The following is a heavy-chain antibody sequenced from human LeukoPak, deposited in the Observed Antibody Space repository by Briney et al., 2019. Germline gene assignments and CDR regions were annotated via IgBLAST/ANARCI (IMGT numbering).Heavy chain of an antibody. J-gene: IGHJ3*02. V-gene: IGHV1-18*01. D-gene: IGHD3-22*01. CDR2: ISAYNGNT. CDR3: AVTYYYDSSGYRPDAFDI. CDR1: GYTFTSYG. Sequence: ASVKVSCKASGYTFTSYGISWVRQAPGQGLEWMGWISAYNGNTNYAQKLQGRVTMTTDTSTSTAYMELRSLRSDDTAVYYCAVTYYYDSSGYRPDAFDIWGRGTMVTVSS.